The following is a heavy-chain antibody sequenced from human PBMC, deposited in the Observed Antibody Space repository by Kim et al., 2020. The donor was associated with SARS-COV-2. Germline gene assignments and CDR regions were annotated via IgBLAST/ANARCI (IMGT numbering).Heavy chain of an antibody. V-gene: IGHV3-30*03. Sequence: GGSLRLSCAASGFTFRSYGMHWVRQAPGKGLEWVTIISYDGSNKYYADSVKGRFTISRDNSKTTLYLQMNSLGVEDTAVYYCARAQMYHSCLYEIYYWGQGPLVTVSA. CDR2: ISYDGSNK. CDR3: ARAQMYHSCLYEIYY. CDR1: GFTFRSYG. D-gene: IGHD3-9*01. J-gene: IGHJ4*02.